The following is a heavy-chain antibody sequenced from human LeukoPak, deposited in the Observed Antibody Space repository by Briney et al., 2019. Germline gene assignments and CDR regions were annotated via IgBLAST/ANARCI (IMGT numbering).Heavy chain of an antibody. CDR3: GKYLQPSGYPYALDT. CDR1: GFTFSSYA. CDR2: ISGSADIT. Sequence: PGGSLRLSCSASGFTFSSYAMGWVRQAPVRGPEWVASISGSADITTYADSLKGRFTISRDNSKNTLYLQINSLRDEDTALYYCGKYLQPSGYPYALDTWGQGTMVTVSS. V-gene: IGHV3-23*01. D-gene: IGHD5-12*01. J-gene: IGHJ3*02.